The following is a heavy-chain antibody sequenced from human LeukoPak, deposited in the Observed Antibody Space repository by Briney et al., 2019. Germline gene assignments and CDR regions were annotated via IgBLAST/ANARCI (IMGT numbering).Heavy chain of an antibody. CDR1: GGTFSSYA. D-gene: IGHD3-16*01. Sequence: SVKVSCKASGGTFSSYAISWVRQAPGQGLEWMGGIIPIFGTANYAQKFQGRVTMTRDMSTSTVYMELSSLRSEDTAVYYCARCPMALGAFDYWGQGTLVTVSS. J-gene: IGHJ4*02. CDR2: IIPIFGTA. CDR3: ARCPMALGAFDY. V-gene: IGHV1-69*05.